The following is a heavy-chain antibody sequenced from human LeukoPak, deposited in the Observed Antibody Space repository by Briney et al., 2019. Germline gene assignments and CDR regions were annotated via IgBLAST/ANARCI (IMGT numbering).Heavy chain of an antibody. CDR2: ISPDGSET. Sequence: GGSLRLSCAASGFSFSNFWMHWGRQAPGEGLVWVSRISPDGSETTYADSVKGRFTISRDNAKNTLYLQLSSLRAEDTAVYYCARDMWGSFDYWGQGTLVTVSS. D-gene: IGHD7-27*01. V-gene: IGHV3-74*01. CDR1: GFSFSNFW. CDR3: ARDMWGSFDY. J-gene: IGHJ4*02.